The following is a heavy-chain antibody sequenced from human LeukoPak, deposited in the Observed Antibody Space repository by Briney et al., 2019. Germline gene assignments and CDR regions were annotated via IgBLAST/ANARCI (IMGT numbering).Heavy chain of an antibody. J-gene: IGHJ4*02. CDR3: ARPEGYSSGWYYFDY. V-gene: IGHV1-69*13. Sequence: SVTVSCKASGGTFSSYAISWVRQAPGQGLEWMGGIIPIFGTANYAQKFQGRVTITADESTSTAYMELSSLRSEDTAVYYCARPEGYSSGWYYFDYWGQGTLVTVSS. D-gene: IGHD6-19*01. CDR1: GGTFSSYA. CDR2: IIPIFGTA.